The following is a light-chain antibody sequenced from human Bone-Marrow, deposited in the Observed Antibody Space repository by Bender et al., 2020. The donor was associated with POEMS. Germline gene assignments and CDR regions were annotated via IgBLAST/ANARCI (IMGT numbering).Light chain of an antibody. CDR3: YSTDSSGAQRV. CDR2: EDT. V-gene: IGLV3-10*01. Sequence: YELTQPPSVSVSPGQTARIPCPGDAFTDKFAFWYQQKSGPAPVLLIYEDTRRPAGISERFSGSNSGTTTALIISGARVEDEADYYCYSTDSSGAQRVFGGGTKVTV. CDR1: AFTDKF. J-gene: IGLJ2*01.